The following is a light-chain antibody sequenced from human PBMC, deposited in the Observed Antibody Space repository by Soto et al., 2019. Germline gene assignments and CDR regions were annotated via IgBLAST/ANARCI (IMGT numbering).Light chain of an antibody. J-gene: IGKJ3*01. V-gene: IGKV3-20*01. CDR2: GAS. CDR3: QQYGSSFT. CDR1: QSVSSSY. Sequence: EIVLTQSPGTLSLSPGERATLSCRASQSVSSSYLAWYQQKPGQAPRLLIYGASSRATGIPDRFSGSVSGTDFPITISRLEPEDFEVYYCQQYGSSFTFGPGTKVDIK.